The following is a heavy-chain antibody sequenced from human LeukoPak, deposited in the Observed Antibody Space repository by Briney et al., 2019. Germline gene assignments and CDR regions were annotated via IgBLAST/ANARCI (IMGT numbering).Heavy chain of an antibody. CDR1: GGSFSGYY. CDR2: TNHSGST. V-gene: IGHV4-34*01. Sequence: SETLSLTCAVYGGSFSGYYWSWIRQPPGKGLEWIGETNHSGSTNYNPSLKSRVTISVDTSKNQFSLKLSSVTAADTAVYYCARTAYSYASTGFDYWGQGTLVTVSS. J-gene: IGHJ4*02. CDR3: ARTAYSYASTGFDY. D-gene: IGHD5-18*01.